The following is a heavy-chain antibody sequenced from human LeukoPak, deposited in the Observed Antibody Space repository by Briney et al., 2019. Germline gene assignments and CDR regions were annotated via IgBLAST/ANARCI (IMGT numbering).Heavy chain of an antibody. V-gene: IGHV4-61*02. D-gene: IGHD3-3*01. CDR1: GGSISSGSYY. CDR2: IYTSGST. J-gene: IGHJ4*02. CDR3: ARSRSGYHLHNDY. Sequence: SQTLSLTCTVSGGSISSGSYYWSWIRQPAGKGLEWIGRIYTSGSTNYNPSLKSRVTIPVDTSKNQFSLKLSSVTAADTAVYYCARSRSGYHLHNDYWGQGTLVTVSS.